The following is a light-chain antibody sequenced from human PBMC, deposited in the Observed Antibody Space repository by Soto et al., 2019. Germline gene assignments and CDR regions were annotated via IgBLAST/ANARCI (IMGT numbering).Light chain of an antibody. V-gene: IGKV3-20*01. Sequence: EIVLTQSPGTLSLSPGERATLSCRASQSVSNYLAWYQRKPGQAPRLLIYGASSRATGIPDRFSGSGSGTDFTLTISRLEPEDFAVYYCHQYGGSPQTFGQGTKLEIK. J-gene: IGKJ1*01. CDR2: GAS. CDR1: QSVSNY. CDR3: HQYGGSPQT.